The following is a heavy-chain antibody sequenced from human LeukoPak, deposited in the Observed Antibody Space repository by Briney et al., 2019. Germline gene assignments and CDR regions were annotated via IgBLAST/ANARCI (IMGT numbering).Heavy chain of an antibody. J-gene: IGHJ3*02. CDR2: IYTSGST. D-gene: IGHD1-26*01. CDR3: ARDSGSYYDDAFDI. CDR1: GGSISSSRYY. Sequence: TSETLSLTCTVSGGSISSSRYYWSWIRQPAGKGLEWIGRIYTSGSTNYNPSLKSRVTISVDTSKNQFSLKLSSVTAADTAVYYCARDSGSYYDDAFDIWGQGTMVTVSS. V-gene: IGHV4-61*02.